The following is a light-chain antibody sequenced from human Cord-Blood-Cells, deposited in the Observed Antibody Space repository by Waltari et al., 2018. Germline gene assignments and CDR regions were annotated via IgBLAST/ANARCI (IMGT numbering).Light chain of an antibody. CDR1: QSVSSSY. CDR2: GAS. V-gene: IGKV3-20*01. J-gene: IGKJ2*01. Sequence: DIVLTQSSVTLSLCPGDRATLSCRASQSVSSSYLAWYQQKPGQAPRLLIYGASSRATGIPDRFSGSGSGTDFTLTISRLEPEDFAVYYCQQYGSSPYTFGQGTRLEIK. CDR3: QQYGSSPYT.